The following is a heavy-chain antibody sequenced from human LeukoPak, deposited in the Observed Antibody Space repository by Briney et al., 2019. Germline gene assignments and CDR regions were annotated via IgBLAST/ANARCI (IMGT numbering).Heavy chain of an antibody. CDR3: ARSAYCGGDCYSGYFDY. CDR1: GGTFSSYA. V-gene: IGHV1-69*13. J-gene: IGHJ4*02. CDR2: IIPIFGTA. D-gene: IGHD2-21*02. Sequence: SVTVSCTASGGTFSSYAISWVRQAPGQGLEWMGGIIPIFGTANYAQKFQGRVTITADESTSTAYMELSSLRSEDTAVYYCARSAYCGGDCYSGYFDYWGQGTLVTVSS.